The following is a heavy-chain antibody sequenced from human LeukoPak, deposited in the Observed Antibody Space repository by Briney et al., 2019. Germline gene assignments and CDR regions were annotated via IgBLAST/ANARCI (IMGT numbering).Heavy chain of an antibody. Sequence: SETLSLTCTVSGGSISTYYWSWIRQPPGKRLEWIGEINHSGSTNYNPSLKSRVTISVDTSKNQFSLKLSSVTAADTAVYYCARLRRGYRTRYFDYWGQGTLVTVSS. CDR2: INHSGST. J-gene: IGHJ4*02. CDR1: GGSISTYY. V-gene: IGHV4-34*01. D-gene: IGHD5-18*01. CDR3: ARLRRGYRTRYFDY.